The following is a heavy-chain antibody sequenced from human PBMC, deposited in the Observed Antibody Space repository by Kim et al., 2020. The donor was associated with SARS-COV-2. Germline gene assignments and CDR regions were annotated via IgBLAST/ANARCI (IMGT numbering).Heavy chain of an antibody. J-gene: IGHJ4*02. D-gene: IGHD6-13*01. Sequence: GGSLRLSCAASGFTFSSYWMSWVRQAPGKGLEWVANIKQDGSEKYYVDSVKGRFTISRDNAKNSLYLQMNSPRAEDTAVYYCARDQYSSSWYVRGTNLDYWGQGTLVTVSS. V-gene: IGHV3-7*03. CDR1: GFTFSSYW. CDR2: IKQDGSEK. CDR3: ARDQYSSSWYVRGTNLDY.